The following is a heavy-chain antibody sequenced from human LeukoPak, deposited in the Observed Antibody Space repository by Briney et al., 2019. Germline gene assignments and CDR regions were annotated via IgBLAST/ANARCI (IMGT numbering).Heavy chain of an antibody. V-gene: IGHV3-23*01. CDR2: ISGRGDST. J-gene: IGHJ4*02. CDR3: AKEEDGGGYFDF. D-gene: IGHD5-24*01. CDR1: GFTFSNYA. Sequence: GGSLRLSCAASGFTFSNYAMSWVRQAPGKGLGWVAPISGRGDSTSYADSVTGRFTISRDNAKNTLYMQMNSMRAEDTAVYYCAKEEDGGGYFDFWGQGTLVTVSS.